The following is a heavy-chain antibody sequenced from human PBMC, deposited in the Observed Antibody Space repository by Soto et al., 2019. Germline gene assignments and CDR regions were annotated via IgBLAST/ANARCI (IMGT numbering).Heavy chain of an antibody. D-gene: IGHD2-8*01. CDR1: GFSVSSKY. CDR3: TRDDVHFNGDRYYGVPMDV. Sequence: EVQLVESGGDVVQPGGSLRLSCAASGFSVSSKYMSWVRQAPGKGLEWVSLIQSGGTTYYAGSVKGRFTISRDYSENTLFLQMNSLRVEDTAVYYCTRDDVHFNGDRYYGVPMDVCGKGTTVTVSA. CDR2: IQSGGTT. V-gene: IGHV3-66*01. J-gene: IGHJ6*04.